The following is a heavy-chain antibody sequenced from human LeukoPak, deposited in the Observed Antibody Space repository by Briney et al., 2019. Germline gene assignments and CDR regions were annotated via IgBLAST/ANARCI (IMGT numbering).Heavy chain of an antibody. CDR1: GFTFSDYY. V-gene: IGHV3-11*01. Sequence: GGSLRLSCAASGFTFSDYYISWIRQAPGKGLEWVSYISGTTITIHYADSVKGRFTISRDNVKNSLYLQMNSLRAEDTALYYCARVDGYYTQKFDYWGQGTLVTVSS. CDR3: ARVDGYYTQKFDY. CDR2: ISGTTITI. J-gene: IGHJ4*02. D-gene: IGHD3-3*01.